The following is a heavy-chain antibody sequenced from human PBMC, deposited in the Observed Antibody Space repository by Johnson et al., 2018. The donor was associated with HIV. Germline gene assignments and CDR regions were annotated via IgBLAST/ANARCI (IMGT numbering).Heavy chain of an antibody. CDR3: AKDRRDEMAREAFDI. J-gene: IGHJ3*02. CDR1: GFTFSTYA. Sequence: QVQLVESGGGLVQPGRSLRLSCAASGFTFSTYALHWVRQAPGKGLEWVAVISYDGSYNYYADSVKGRFTISRDNSKNTLYLQMNSLRAEDTAVYYCAKDRRDEMAREAFDIWGQGTMVTVSS. D-gene: IGHD5-24*01. V-gene: IGHV3-30*04. CDR2: ISYDGSYN.